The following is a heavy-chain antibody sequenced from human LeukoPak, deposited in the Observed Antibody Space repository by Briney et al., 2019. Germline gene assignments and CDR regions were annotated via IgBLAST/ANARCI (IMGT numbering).Heavy chain of an antibody. Sequence: GGSLRLSCAASGFTFSSYRLNWVRQAPGKGLEWVSSISSSSSYIYYAESVKGRFTISRDNAKNPLYLQMNSLRAEDTAVYYCARDLLISLRNYDAFDIWGQGTMVTVSS. CDR1: GFTFSSYR. CDR2: ISSSSSYI. CDR3: ARDLLISLRNYDAFDI. V-gene: IGHV3-21*01. J-gene: IGHJ3*02. D-gene: IGHD3-16*01.